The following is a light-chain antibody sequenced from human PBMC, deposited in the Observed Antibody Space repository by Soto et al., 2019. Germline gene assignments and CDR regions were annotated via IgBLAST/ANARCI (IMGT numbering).Light chain of an antibody. CDR1: SSDVGGYNY. CDR3: TSYSSLSLHV. V-gene: IGLV2-14*03. CDR2: DVS. Sequence: QSVLTQPASVSGSPGQSITISCTGTSSDVGGYNYVSWYQQHPGKAPKLMIYDVSNRPSGVSNRFSGSKSGNTASLTISGLQADDDADYYCTSYSSLSLHVFRTGTKVTVL. J-gene: IGLJ1*01.